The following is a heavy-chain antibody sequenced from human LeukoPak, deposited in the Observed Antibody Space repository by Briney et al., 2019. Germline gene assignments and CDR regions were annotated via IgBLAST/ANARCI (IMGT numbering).Heavy chain of an antibody. CDR1: GFTFSDYA. D-gene: IGHD2-2*02. J-gene: IGHJ3*02. Sequence: GSLRLSCAASGFTFSDYAMSWVRQAPGKGLEWVSTISGSGGSTYYADSVKGRFTISRDSSKNTLYLQMNNLRPEDTAVYYCAKEFKRDCSSTSCYTGAFDIWGQGTMVTVSS. CDR3: AKEFKRDCSSTSCYTGAFDI. CDR2: ISGSGGST. V-gene: IGHV3-23*01.